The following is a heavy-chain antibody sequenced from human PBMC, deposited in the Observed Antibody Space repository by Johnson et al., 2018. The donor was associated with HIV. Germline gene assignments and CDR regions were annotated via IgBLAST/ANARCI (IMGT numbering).Heavy chain of an antibody. Sequence: VQLVESGGGLVQPGGSLRLSCAASGFTFSSYAMHWVRQAPGKGLEYVSAISSNGGSPYYANSVKGRFTISRDNSKNMLYLQMNSLRPEDTAVYYCARDGRDLVTRGSFDIWGQGTEVTVSS. CDR1: GFTFSSYA. V-gene: IGHV3-64*01. D-gene: IGHD5-18*01. J-gene: IGHJ3*02. CDR3: ARDGRDLVTRGSFDI. CDR2: ISSNGGSP.